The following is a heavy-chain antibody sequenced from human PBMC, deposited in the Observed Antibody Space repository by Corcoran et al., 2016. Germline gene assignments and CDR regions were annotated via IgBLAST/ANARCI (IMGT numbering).Heavy chain of an antibody. CDR2: IWYDGSNK. J-gene: IGHJ6*02. CDR3: ARGGERPFYGMDV. D-gene: IGHD4-17*01. Sequence: QVQLVESGGGVVQPGRSLRLSCAASGFTFSSNGMHWVRQDPGKGLEWVAVIWYDGSNKYYADSVKGRFTISRDNSKNTLYLQMNSLRAEDTAVYYCARGGERPFYGMDVWGQGTTVTVSS. CDR1: GFTFSSNG. V-gene: IGHV3-33*01.